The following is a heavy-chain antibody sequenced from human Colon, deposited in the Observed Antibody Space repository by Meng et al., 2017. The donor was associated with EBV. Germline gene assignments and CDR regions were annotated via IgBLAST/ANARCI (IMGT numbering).Heavy chain of an antibody. CDR2: QCHADDT. V-gene: IGHV4-39*01. Sequence: HLRRLQPVLGSVLPSETLAPSCTVSVAPISGAGTCGCWILHYPGMGLEWMGSQCHADDTYYNPSIMGRVTISVDTSKNQVSLKLTSVTAADTSIYYCARHTFSGNPGGIDSWGQGILVTVSS. D-gene: IGHD4-23*01. J-gene: IGHJ4*02. CDR3: ARHTFSGNPGGIDS. CDR1: VAPISGAGTC.